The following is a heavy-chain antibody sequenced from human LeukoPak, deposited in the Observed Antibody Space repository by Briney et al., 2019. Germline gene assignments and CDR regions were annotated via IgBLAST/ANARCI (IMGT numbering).Heavy chain of an antibody. D-gene: IGHD6-13*01. Sequence: PSETLSLTCTVSAASISSSRNYWGWIRQPPGKGLEWIGTVYLSGDSYYTPSLKSRVTISVDPSKNQFSLRLTSVTAADSAVYYCAADMTSSWFFYWGQGALVTVSS. CDR1: AASISSSRNY. CDR3: AADMTSSWFFY. V-gene: IGHV4-39*01. J-gene: IGHJ4*02. CDR2: VYLSGDS.